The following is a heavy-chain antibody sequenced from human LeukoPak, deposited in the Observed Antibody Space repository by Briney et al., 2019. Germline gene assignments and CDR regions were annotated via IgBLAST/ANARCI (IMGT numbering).Heavy chain of an antibody. J-gene: IGHJ4*02. V-gene: IGHV4-34*01. CDR1: GGSFSGYY. Sequence: SETLSLTCAVYGGSFSGYYWSWIRQPPGKGPEWIGEINHSGSTNYNPSLKSRVTISVDTSKNQFSLKLSSVTAADTAVYYCARGRAAYYDYVWGSYRFDYWGQGTLVTVSS. CDR2: INHSGST. CDR3: ARGRAAYYDYVWGSYRFDY. D-gene: IGHD3-16*02.